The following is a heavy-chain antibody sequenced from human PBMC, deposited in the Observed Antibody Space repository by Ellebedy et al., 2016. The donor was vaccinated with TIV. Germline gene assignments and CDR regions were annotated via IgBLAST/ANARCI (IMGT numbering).Heavy chain of an antibody. CDR2: FDPEDGET. CDR1: GYTLTELS. Sequence: ASVKVSCXVSGYTLTELSMHWVRQAPGKGLEWMGGFDPEDGETIYAQKFQGRVTMTEDTSTDTAYMELSSLRSEDTAVYYCALYYGSGSYYYWFDPWGQGTLVTVSS. D-gene: IGHD3-10*01. CDR3: ALYYGSGSYYYWFDP. J-gene: IGHJ5*02. V-gene: IGHV1-24*01.